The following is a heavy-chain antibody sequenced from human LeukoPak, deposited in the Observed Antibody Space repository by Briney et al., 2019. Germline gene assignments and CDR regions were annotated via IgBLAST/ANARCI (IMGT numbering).Heavy chain of an antibody. CDR3: ARDSDADIWKGYLCVYFDC. D-gene: IGHD3-3*01. CDR2: IYAIGVT. Sequence: SETLSLTCTVSGGSINIYYWSWMRHPAGKGREWIGRIYAIGVTNYNPSLKSRLTMSVDATKNQFSLKLSSVTAADTAVYYCARDSDADIWKGYLCVYFDCWGQGTLVTVSS. V-gene: IGHV4-4*07. J-gene: IGHJ4*02. CDR1: GGSINIYY.